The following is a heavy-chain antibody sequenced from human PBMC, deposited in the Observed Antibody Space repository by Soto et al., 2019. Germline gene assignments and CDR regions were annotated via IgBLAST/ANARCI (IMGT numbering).Heavy chain of an antibody. CDR3: ARQEQFYYYYYGMDV. V-gene: IGHV5-51*01. CDR2: INPGDSDI. J-gene: IGHJ6*02. Sequence: PGESLKISCKASGYSFTTYWIAWVRQMSGKGLEWMGIINPGDSDIRYSPSFQGQVTISADNSISTAYLQWSSLKASDTAMYYCARQEQFYYYYYGMDVWGQGTAVTVSS. CDR1: GYSFTTYW. D-gene: IGHD1-1*01.